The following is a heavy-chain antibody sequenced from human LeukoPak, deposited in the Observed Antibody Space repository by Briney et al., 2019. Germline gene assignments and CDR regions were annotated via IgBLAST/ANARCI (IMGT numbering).Heavy chain of an antibody. V-gene: IGHV3-30*02. J-gene: IGHJ3*02. CDR1: GFTFSSYG. D-gene: IGHD3-16*01. Sequence: GGSLRLSCAASGFTFSSYGMHRVRQAPGKGLEWVAFIRYDGSNKYYADSVKGRFTISRDSSKNTLYLQMNSLRAEDTAVYYCAKDSGDLITFGGVSSAFDIWGQGTMVTVSS. CDR2: IRYDGSNK. CDR3: AKDSGDLITFGGVSSAFDI.